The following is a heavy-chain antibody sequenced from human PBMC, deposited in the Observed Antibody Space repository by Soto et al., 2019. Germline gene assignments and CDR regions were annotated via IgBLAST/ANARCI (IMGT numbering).Heavy chain of an antibody. CDR2: VSPYSGNT. Sequence: ASVKVSCKASGYTFISSAISWVRQVPGQGLGWMGRVSPYSGNTDSAQKFQGRVTMTTDTSTNTAYMDLRNLRSDDTAVYFGARDFLTRTPWRSASAQFSYYGMAVWGQGTTVTVSS. D-gene: IGHD3-9*01. CDR3: ARDFLTRTPWRSASAQFSYYGMAV. J-gene: IGHJ6*02. CDR1: GYTFISSA. V-gene: IGHV1-18*01.